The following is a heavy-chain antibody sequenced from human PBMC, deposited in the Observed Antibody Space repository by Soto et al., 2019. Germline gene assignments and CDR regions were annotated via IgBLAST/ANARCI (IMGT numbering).Heavy chain of an antibody. CDR2: ISSSSSYI. CDR3: ARDRPTVAGPFDY. J-gene: IGHJ4*02. CDR1: GFTFSSYS. D-gene: IGHD6-19*01. Sequence: GSLRLSCAASGFTFSSYSMNWVRQAPGKGLEWVSSISSSSSYIYYADSVKGRFTISRDNAKNSLYLQMNSLRAEDTAVYYCARDRPTVAGPFDYWGQGTLVTVSS. V-gene: IGHV3-21*01.